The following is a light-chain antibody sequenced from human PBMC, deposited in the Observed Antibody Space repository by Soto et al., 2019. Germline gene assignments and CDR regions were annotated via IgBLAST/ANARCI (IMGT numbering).Light chain of an antibody. Sequence: QSALTQPPSASGSPGQSVAISCTGTSSNIGGYSYVSWYQQHPGKAPKLMIYEVIKRPSGVPDRFSGSKSGNTASLTVSGLQAEDEADYYCSSYARKRDVVFGGGTKLTVL. J-gene: IGLJ2*01. CDR2: EVI. CDR1: SSNIGGYSY. V-gene: IGLV2-8*01. CDR3: SSYARKRDVV.